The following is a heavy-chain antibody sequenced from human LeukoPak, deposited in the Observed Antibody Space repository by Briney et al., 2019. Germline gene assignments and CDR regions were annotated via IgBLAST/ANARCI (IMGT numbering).Heavy chain of an antibody. J-gene: IGHJ5*02. CDR3: AKLPAADTNWFDP. V-gene: IGHV3-23*01. D-gene: IGHD6-13*01. Sequence: RQXXXXXXEXXSAISGSGGSTYYADSVKGRFTISRDNSKNTLYLQMNSLRAEDTAVYYCAKLPAADTNWFDPWGQGTLVTVSS. CDR2: ISGSGGST.